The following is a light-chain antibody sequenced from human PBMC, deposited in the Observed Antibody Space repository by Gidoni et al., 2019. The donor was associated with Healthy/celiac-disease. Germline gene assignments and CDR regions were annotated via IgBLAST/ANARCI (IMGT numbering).Light chain of an antibody. CDR2: WAS. CDR1: QSFLYSSNSKNS. V-gene: IGKV4-1*01. J-gene: IGKJ1*01. Sequence: DILMAQPPDSLAVSMGERATINCKSSQSFLYSSNSKNSLAWYQQKPGQPPKLLIYWASTRESGVPDRFSGSGSGTDFTLTISSLQSEDVAVYYCQQYYSAPRTFGQGTKVEIK. CDR3: QQYYSAPRT.